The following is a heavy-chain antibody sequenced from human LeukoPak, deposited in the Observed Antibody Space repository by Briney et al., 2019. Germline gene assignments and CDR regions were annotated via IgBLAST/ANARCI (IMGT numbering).Heavy chain of an antibody. V-gene: IGHV5-51*01. CDR2: IYPGDSST. D-gene: IGHD3-22*01. CDR3: ARHHYYYDSGPYPGHY. CDR1: GYSFTSYW. J-gene: IGHJ4*02. Sequence: GESLKISCKGSGYSFTSYWIGWVRQMPGKGLEWMGIIYPGDSSTRYSPSFQGQVTISVDKSISTAYLQWSSLKASDTAMYYCARHHYYYDSGPYPGHYWGQGTPVTVSS.